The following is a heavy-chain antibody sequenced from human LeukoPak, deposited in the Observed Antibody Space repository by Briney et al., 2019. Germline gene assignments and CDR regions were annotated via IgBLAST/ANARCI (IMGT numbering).Heavy chain of an antibody. D-gene: IGHD3-22*01. Sequence: ASVKVSCKASGYTFTSYYIHWVRQAPGQGLEWMGWISAYNGNTNYAQKLQGRVTMTTDTSTSTAYMELRSLRSDDTAVYYCARVSTMIVVVITDAFDIWGQGTMVTVSS. CDR3: ARVSTMIVVVITDAFDI. CDR2: ISAYNGNT. J-gene: IGHJ3*02. V-gene: IGHV1-18*04. CDR1: GYTFTSYY.